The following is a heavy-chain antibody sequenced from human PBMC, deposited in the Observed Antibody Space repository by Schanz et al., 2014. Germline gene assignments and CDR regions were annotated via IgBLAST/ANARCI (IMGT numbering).Heavy chain of an antibody. CDR2: ISDSGDST. D-gene: IGHD2-2*01. CDR3: AKVAPAATYLDS. Sequence: QVQLVDSGGGLVKPGGSLRLSCAASGFTFSDYYMTWIRQAPGKGLEWVSDISDSGDSTHYADSVKGRFTISRDNAKNSLFLQMNSLSAEVTAVYYCAKVAPAATYLDSWGLGTLVTVSS. V-gene: IGHV3-11*01. J-gene: IGHJ4*02. CDR1: GFTFSDYY.